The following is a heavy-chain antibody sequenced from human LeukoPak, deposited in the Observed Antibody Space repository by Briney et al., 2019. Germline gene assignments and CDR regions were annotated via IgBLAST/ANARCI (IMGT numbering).Heavy chain of an antibody. V-gene: IGHV1-69*05. D-gene: IGHD2-2*01. CDR3: AIRTGYCSSTSCYPPFDY. CDR1: GGTFSSYA. J-gene: IGHJ4*02. CDR2: IIPIFGTA. Sequence: SVKVSCKASGGTFSSYAISWVRQAPGQGLEWMGGIIPIFGTANYAQKFQGRVTITTDESTSTAYMELSSLRSEDTAVYYCAIRTGYCSSTSCYPPFDYWGQGTLVTVSS.